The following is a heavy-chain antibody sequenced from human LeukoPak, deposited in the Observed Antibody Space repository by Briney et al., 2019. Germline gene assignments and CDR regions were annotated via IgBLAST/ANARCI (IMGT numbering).Heavy chain of an antibody. CDR3: AKVNTAYFGSGSYYPFDY. J-gene: IGHJ4*02. Sequence: GASVKVSCKASGYTFTGYYMHWARQAPGQGLEWTAWINPSSGDTKYAQKFQGRVTMTRDTSISTAYMELNSLRSDDTAVYYCAKVNTAYFGSGSYYPFDYWGQGTLVTVSS. D-gene: IGHD3-10*01. V-gene: IGHV1-2*02. CDR2: INPSSGDT. CDR1: GYTFTGYY.